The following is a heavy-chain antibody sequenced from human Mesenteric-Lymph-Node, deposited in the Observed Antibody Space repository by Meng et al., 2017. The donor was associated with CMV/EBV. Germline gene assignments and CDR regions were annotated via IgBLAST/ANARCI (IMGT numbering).Heavy chain of an antibody. J-gene: IGHJ4*02. V-gene: IGHV1-2*02. Sequence: ASVKVSCKASGYTFTDHYFHWVRQAPGQGLEWMGWIHPKSGGTHYAQKFQGRLIVTRDTFISTGYMELSSLGSDDTAVYYCARDNDWGPDYWGPGTLVTVSS. D-gene: IGHD7-27*01. CDR1: GYTFTDHY. CDR2: IHPKSGGT. CDR3: ARDNDWGPDY.